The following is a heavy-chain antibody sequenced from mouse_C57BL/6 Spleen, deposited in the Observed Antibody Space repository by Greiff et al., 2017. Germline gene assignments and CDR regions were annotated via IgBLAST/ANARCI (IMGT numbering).Heavy chain of an antibody. V-gene: IGHV5-4*01. CDR2: ISDGGSYT. J-gene: IGHJ3*01. Sequence: EVMLVESGGGLVKPGGSLKLSCAASGFTFSSYAMSWVRQTPEKRLEWVATISDGGSYTYYPANVKGRFTISRDNAKNNLYLQMSHLKSEDTAMYYCARDNGYPWFAYWGQGTLVTVSA. CDR1: GFTFSSYA. CDR3: ARDNGYPWFAY. D-gene: IGHD2-2*01.